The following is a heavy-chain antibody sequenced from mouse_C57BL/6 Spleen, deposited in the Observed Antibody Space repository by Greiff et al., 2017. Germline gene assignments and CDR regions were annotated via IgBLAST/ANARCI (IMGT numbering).Heavy chain of an antibody. Sequence: VKLVESGAELVKPGASVKISCKASGYAFSSYWMNWVKQRPGKGLEWIGQIYPGDGDTNYNGKFKGKATLTADKSSSTAYMQLSSLTSEDSAVYFCARSGDGSHFDYWGQGTTLTVSS. CDR2: IYPGDGDT. J-gene: IGHJ2*01. CDR1: GYAFSSYW. CDR3: ARSGDGSHFDY. D-gene: IGHD2-3*01. V-gene: IGHV1-80*01.